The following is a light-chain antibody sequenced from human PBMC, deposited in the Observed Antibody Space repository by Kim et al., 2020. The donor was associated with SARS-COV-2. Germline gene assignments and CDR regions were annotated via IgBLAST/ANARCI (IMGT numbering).Light chain of an antibody. Sequence: QSALTQPRSVSGSPGQSVTISCTGTSSDVGGYTYVSWYQQHPGKAPKLMIYDVSKRPSGVPDRFSGSKSGNTASLTISGLQAEDEADYYCCSYAGSYTKVFGGGTQLTVL. CDR1: SSDVGGYTY. V-gene: IGLV2-11*01. J-gene: IGLJ3*02. CDR3: CSYAGSYTKV. CDR2: DVS.